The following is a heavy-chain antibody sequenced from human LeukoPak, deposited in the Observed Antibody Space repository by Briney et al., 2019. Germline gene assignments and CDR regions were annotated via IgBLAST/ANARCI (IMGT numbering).Heavy chain of an antibody. J-gene: IGHJ4*02. CDR3: VRDGEGGLDYFGH. V-gene: IGHV6-1*01. Sequence: SQTLSLTCAISGDSVSSNGDSWNWIRQSPSRGLEWLGRTHYRSRWYHDYAVSVRGRISINPDASKNQFPLQLNSGTPEDTAVYYCVRDGEGGLDYFGHWGQGTLVTVSS. D-gene: IGHD3-16*01. CDR1: GDSVSSNGDS. CDR2: THYRSRWYH.